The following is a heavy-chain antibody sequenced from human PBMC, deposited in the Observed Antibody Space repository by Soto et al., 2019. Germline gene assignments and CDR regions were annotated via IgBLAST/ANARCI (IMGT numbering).Heavy chain of an antibody. D-gene: IGHD1-7*01. CDR3: ARGARNYYYFDC. CDR1: GFTFSNYW. J-gene: IGHJ4*02. V-gene: IGHV3-74*01. CDR2: INGDGSST. Sequence: EVQLVESGGGLVQPGGSLRLSCVASGFTFSNYWIHWVSQAPGKGLVWVSRINGDGSSTNYADSVKGQFTISRDNAKNTVYLQMNSLRVEDTAVYYCARGARNYYYFDCWGQGTLVTVSS.